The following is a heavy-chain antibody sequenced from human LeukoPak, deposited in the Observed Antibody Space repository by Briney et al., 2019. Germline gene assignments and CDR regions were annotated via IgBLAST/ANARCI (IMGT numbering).Heavy chain of an antibody. CDR1: GFTFNSFG. D-gene: IGHD4-17*01. CDR3: ATDHGFHYGAYFDY. V-gene: IGHV3-30*03. J-gene: IGHJ4*02. CDR2: ISYDGSNK. Sequence: GGSLRLSCAASGFTFNSFGMHWVRQAPGKGLEWVAVISYDGSNKYSADSVKGRFTISRDNSKNTLYLQMNSLRPEDTAVYYCATDHGFHYGAYFDYWGQGTLVTVSS.